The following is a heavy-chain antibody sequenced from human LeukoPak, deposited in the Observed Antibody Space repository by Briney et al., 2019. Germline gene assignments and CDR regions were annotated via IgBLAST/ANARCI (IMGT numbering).Heavy chain of an antibody. CDR2: ISSSGSTI. J-gene: IGHJ4*02. V-gene: IGHV3-48*03. D-gene: IGHD3-3*01. Sequence: GGSLRLSCAASGFTFSSYEMNWVRQAPGKGLEWVSYISSSGSTIYYADSVKGRFTISRDNAKNSLYLQMNSLRAEDTAVYYCARKGYDFWSGYHEDYYFDYWGQGTLVTVSS. CDR3: ARKGYDFWSGYHEDYYFDY. CDR1: GFTFSSYE.